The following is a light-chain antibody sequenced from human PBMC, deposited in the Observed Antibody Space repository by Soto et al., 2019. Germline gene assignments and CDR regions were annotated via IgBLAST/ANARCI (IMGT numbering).Light chain of an antibody. CDR2: NVN. V-gene: IGLV2-14*01. Sequence: QSALTQPASVSGSPGQSITISCTGTSSDVGGYNYVSWYQQPPGKAPKLLIYNVNTRPSGVSNRFSGSKSGNTASLTISGLQAEDEADYYCSSYTSSISFGGGTQLTVL. J-gene: IGLJ7*01. CDR1: SSDVGGYNY. CDR3: SSYTSSIS.